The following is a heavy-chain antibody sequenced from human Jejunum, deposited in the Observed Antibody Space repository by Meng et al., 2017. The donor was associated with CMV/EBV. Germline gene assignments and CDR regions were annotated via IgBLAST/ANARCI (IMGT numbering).Heavy chain of an antibody. Sequence: NWVRQAPGKGLEWVSCISSSGSPIYYADSVKGRFTISRDNAKNSLYLQMNSLRAEDTAVYYCARRGRWYYDSSGYYYGNADAFDIWGQGTMVTVSS. V-gene: IGHV3-48*03. CDR3: ARRGRWYYDSSGYYYGNADAFDI. J-gene: IGHJ3*02. D-gene: IGHD3-22*01. CDR2: ISSSGSPI.